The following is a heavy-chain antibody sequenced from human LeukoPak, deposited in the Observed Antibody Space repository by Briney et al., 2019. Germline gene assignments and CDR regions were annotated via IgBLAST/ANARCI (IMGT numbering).Heavy chain of an antibody. Sequence: ASVKVSCKASGYTFTGYYMHWVRQAPGQGLEWMGWINPNSGGTNYAQKFQGRVTMTRDTSISTAYMELSRLRSDDTAVYYCARVSAMANYYYYYGMDVWGQGTTVTVSS. J-gene: IGHJ6*02. V-gene: IGHV1-2*02. CDR1: GYTFTGYY. D-gene: IGHD2-2*01. CDR3: ARVSAMANYYYYYGMDV. CDR2: INPNSGGT.